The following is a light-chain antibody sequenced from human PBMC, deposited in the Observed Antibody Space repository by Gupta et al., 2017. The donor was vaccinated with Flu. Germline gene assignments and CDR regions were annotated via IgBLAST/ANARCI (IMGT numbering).Light chain of an antibody. Sequence: GTDTITCGLIAGLVYNTYYPSWDKKHTGRALLMLIYNTNTRSSGVPDRCAGYIIGTKAVLTVTGAQAEDEEDYYCVLYINEIWLFGGGTKLTVL. CDR3: VLYINEIWL. J-gene: IGLJ3*02. CDR2: NTN. CDR1: AGLVYNTYY. V-gene: IGLV8-61*01.